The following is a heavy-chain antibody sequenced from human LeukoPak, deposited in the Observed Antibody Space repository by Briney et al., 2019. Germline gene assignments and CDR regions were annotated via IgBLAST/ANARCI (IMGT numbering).Heavy chain of an antibody. CDR3: ARVMVEWELLLGPFDI. CDR2: ISAYNGNT. J-gene: IGHJ3*02. D-gene: IGHD1-26*01. CDR1: GYTFTSYG. Sequence: ASVKVSCKASGYTFTSYGISWVRQAPGQGLEWMGWISAYNGNTNYAQKLQGRVTMTTDTSTSTAYMELRSLRSDDTAVYYCARVMVEWELLLGPFDIWGQGTMVTVSS. V-gene: IGHV1-18*01.